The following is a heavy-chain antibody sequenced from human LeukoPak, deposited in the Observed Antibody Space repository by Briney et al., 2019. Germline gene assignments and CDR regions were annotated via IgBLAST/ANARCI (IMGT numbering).Heavy chain of an antibody. CDR3: AITTDLGGLDP. V-gene: IGHV3-11*04. Sequence: GGSLSLSCAASGFTFSDYYMSWIRQAPGQGLEWVSCISSSGSTIYYADSVKGRFTISRDNAKNSLYLQMNSLRAEDTAVYYCAITTDLGGLDPWGQGTLVTVSS. J-gene: IGHJ5*02. CDR2: ISSSGSTI. CDR1: GFTFSDYY. D-gene: IGHD1/OR15-1a*01.